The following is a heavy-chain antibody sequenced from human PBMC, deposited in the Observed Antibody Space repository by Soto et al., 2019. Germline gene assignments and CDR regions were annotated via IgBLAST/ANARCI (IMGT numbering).Heavy chain of an antibody. CDR3: ARSGYCTTSTGYGSYHYAMDV. J-gene: IGHJ6*02. CDR2: INPDNSGT. Sequence: QVQLVQSGAEVKKPGASVKVSCKASGYTFTGYYIHWVRQAPGQGLEWMGWINPDNSGTKYAQRFQGRVTMTRDTSISTAYMELTRLRSDDSAVYYCARSGYCTTSTGYGSYHYAMDVWGQGTTVTVSS. V-gene: IGHV1-2*02. D-gene: IGHD2-8*01. CDR1: GYTFTGYY.